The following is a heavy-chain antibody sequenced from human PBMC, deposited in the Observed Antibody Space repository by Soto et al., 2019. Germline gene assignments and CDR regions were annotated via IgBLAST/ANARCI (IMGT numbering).Heavy chain of an antibody. V-gene: IGHV1-46*01. Sequence: QVQLVQSGAEVKKPGASVKVSCKASGYTFTSYYMHWVRQAPGQGLEWMGLINPSGGSTSHAQKFHARVTLTRDTSTSTVYLGLSSLRSEETAVYYCWSELDPGWYFDLWGRGTLVTVSS. CDR2: INPSGGST. CDR3: WSELDPGWYFDL. CDR1: GYTFTSYY. J-gene: IGHJ2*01. D-gene: IGHD1-1*01.